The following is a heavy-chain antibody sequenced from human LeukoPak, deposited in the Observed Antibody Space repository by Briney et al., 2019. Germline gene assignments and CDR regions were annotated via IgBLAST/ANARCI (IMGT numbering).Heavy chain of an antibody. J-gene: IGHJ3*02. D-gene: IGHD3-22*01. CDR3: ARVGGRFTMIVVVPRQSAFDI. CDR1: GFTFSSYW. CDR2: INHSGST. V-gene: IGHV4-34*01. Sequence: GSLRLSCAASGFTFSSYWMSWIRQPPGKGLEWIGEINHSGSTNYNPSLKSRVTISVDTSKNQFSLKMSSVTAADTAVYYCARVGGRFTMIVVVPRQSAFDIWGQGTMVTVSS.